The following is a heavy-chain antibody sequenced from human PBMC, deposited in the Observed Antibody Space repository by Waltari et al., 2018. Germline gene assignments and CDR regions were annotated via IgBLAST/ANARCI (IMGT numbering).Heavy chain of an antibody. Sequence: EVQLLESGGGLVQPGGSLRLSCAASGSYFSGNAMSWVRQAPGKGLEWVSAFSGSGDNTYYADSVKGRFTISRDNSQNTLFLQMNSLRADDTAVYYCTKDLYSWSYDFWGQGTLVTVSS. CDR1: GSYFSGNA. CDR2: FSGSGDNT. V-gene: IGHV3-23*01. J-gene: IGHJ4*02. CDR3: TKDLYSWSYDF. D-gene: IGHD1-26*01.